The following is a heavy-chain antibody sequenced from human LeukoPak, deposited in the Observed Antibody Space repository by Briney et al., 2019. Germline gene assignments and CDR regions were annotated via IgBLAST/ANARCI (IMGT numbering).Heavy chain of an antibody. J-gene: IGHJ4*02. Sequence: PGGSLRLSCAVSGFTFSSYWMHWVRQAPGKGLVWVSRINSDGSSTSYADSVKGRFTISRDNAKNTVYLQMNSLRAEDTAVYYCARILKWSERGDYWGQGTLVTVSS. D-gene: IGHD2-15*01. CDR1: GFTFSSYW. CDR2: INSDGSST. CDR3: ARILKWSERGDY. V-gene: IGHV3-74*01.